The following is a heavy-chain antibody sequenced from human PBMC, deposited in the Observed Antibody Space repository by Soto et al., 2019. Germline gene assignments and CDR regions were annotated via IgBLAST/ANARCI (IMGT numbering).Heavy chain of an antibody. D-gene: IGHD2-15*01. CDR2: IIPIFDTT. CDR1: GGTFGNSG. CDR3: ARAPLLSAETLHENYFDD. J-gene: IGHJ4*02. Sequence: QVQLVQSGAEVKKPGSSLKVSCTASGGTFGNSGVSWVRQAPGQGPEWMGGIIPIFDTTNYAQKFQGRVTISADDSTSYMELRSLRSEDKAVYYCARAPLLSAETLHENYFDDGGQGTQVTVSS. V-gene: IGHV1-69*01.